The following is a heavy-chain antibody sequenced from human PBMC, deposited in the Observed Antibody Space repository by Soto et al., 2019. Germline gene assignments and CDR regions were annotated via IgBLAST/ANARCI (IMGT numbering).Heavy chain of an antibody. CDR1: GFTVSSNY. J-gene: IGHJ5*02. D-gene: IGHD2-2*01. CDR2: IYGGGNK. V-gene: IGHV3-66*02. CDR3: ARRYKDGRRDCISTSCLFDP. Sequence: GVSLRLSCAASGFTVSSNYMSWVRQAPGKGLEWVSVIYGGGNKYYADSVKGRFTISRDNSKNTLYLQMNSLRAEDTAVYYCARRYKDGRRDCISTSCLFDPWGQGTLVTVSS.